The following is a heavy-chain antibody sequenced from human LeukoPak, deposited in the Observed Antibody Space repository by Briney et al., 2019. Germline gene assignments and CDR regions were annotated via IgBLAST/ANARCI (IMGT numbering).Heavy chain of an antibody. CDR3: GGDPDYGDPY. D-gene: IGHD4/OR15-4a*01. CDR1: GFSFSDSY. CDR2: ITSSGTTT. V-gene: IGHV3-11*01. Sequence: KPGGSLRLSCSASGFSFSDSYMSWFRLSPEKGLEWIAYITSSGTTTEYADSVKGRFTISRVNAKNSLYLQMNSLRPEDTAVYYCGGDPDYGDPYWGQGTLVTVSS. J-gene: IGHJ4*02.